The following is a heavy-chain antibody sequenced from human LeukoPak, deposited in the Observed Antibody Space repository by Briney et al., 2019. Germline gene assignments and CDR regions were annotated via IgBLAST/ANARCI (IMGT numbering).Heavy chain of an antibody. Sequence: GASVKVSCKASGGTFSSYAISWVRQAPGQGLEWMGGIIPIFGTANYAQKFQGRVTITADESTSTAYMELSSLRSEDTAVYYCATPNGPDYYDSSGYYYYGMDVWGQGTTVTVSS. CDR3: ATPNGPDYYDSSGYYYYGMDV. V-gene: IGHV1-69*13. CDR2: IIPIFGTA. J-gene: IGHJ6*02. CDR1: GGTFSSYA. D-gene: IGHD3-22*01.